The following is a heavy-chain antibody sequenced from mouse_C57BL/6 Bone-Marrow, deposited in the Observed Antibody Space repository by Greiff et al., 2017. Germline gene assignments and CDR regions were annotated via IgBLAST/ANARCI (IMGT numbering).Heavy chain of an antibody. CDR1: GYTFTSYG. V-gene: IGHV1-58*01. D-gene: IGHD1-2*01. CDR2: IYIGNGYT. CDR3: AGYYYGLYYFDY. Sequence: VHVKQSGAELVRPGSSVKMSCKTSGYTFTSYGINWVKQRPGQGLEWIGYIYIGNGYTEYNEKFKGKATLTSETSSSTAYMQLSSLTSEDSAIYFCAGYYYGLYYFDYWGQGTTLTVSS. J-gene: IGHJ2*01.